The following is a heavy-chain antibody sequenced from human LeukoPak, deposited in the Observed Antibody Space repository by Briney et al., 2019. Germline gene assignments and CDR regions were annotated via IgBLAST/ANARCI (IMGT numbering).Heavy chain of an antibody. J-gene: IGHJ3*02. CDR2: MNPNSGNT. CDR3: ARGRSSGSSDAFDI. Sequence: ASVTVSCKASGGTFSSYAISWVRQAPGQGLEWMGWMNPNSGNTGYAQKFQGRVTMTRNTSISTAYMELSSLRSEDTAVYYCARGRSSGSSDAFDIWGQGTMVTVSS. D-gene: IGHD3-22*01. V-gene: IGHV1-8*02. CDR1: GGTFSSYA.